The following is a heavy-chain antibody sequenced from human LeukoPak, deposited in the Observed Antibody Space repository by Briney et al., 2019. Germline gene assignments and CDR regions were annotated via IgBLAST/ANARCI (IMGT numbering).Heavy chain of an antibody. CDR2: IIPILGIA. Sequence: SVKVSCKASGGTFSSYAISWVRQAPGQGLEWMGRIIPILGIANYAQKFQGRVTITADISTSTAYMELSSLRSEDTAVYYCARAPFVVVVAADPTPDAFDIWGQGTMVTVSS. CDR3: ARAPFVVVVAADPTPDAFDI. J-gene: IGHJ3*02. CDR1: GGTFSSYA. V-gene: IGHV1-69*04. D-gene: IGHD2-15*01.